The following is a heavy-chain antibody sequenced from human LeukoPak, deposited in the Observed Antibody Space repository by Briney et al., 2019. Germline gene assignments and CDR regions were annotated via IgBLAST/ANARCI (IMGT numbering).Heavy chain of an antibody. Sequence: GGSLRLSCAASGFSFSDSYMSWIRQAPGQGLEWLSYIKSSDTTTFYADSVKGRFTVSRDNAKNSLYLQMNSLRAEDTAVYYCARRGNMSSHAFDIWGQGTVVTVSS. V-gene: IGHV3-11*01. J-gene: IGHJ3*02. D-gene: IGHD2/OR15-2a*01. CDR1: GFSFSDSY. CDR2: IKSSDTTT. CDR3: ARRGNMSSHAFDI.